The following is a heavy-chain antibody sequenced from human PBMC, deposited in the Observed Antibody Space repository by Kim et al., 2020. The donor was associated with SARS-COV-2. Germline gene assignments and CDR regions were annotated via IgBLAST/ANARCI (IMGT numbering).Heavy chain of an antibody. V-gene: IGHV3-30*18. CDR3: AKGGKEYCSSTSCYGWDYFDY. J-gene: IGHJ4*02. CDR1: GFTFSSYG. D-gene: IGHD2-2*01. CDR2: ISYDGSNK. Sequence: GGSLRLSCAASGFTFSSYGMHWVRQAPGKGLEWVAVISYDGSNKYYADSVKGRFIISRDNSKNTLYLQMNSLRADDTAVYYCAKGGKEYCSSTSCYGWDYFDYWGQGTLVTLSS.